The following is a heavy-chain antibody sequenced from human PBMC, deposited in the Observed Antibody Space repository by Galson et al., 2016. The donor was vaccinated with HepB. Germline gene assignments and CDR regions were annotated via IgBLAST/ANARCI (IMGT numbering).Heavy chain of an antibody. CDR3: ARDFKLGAPYYMDV. J-gene: IGHJ6*03. Sequence: SPRLSCAASGFTFSEWDFHWVRQAPGKGLGWVAVISKTGDTTFYGDSVKGLFKTSRDNSKNTVDLQIHSLRSEDAAVYFCARDFKLGAPYYMDVWGKGTTVTVS. D-gene: IGHD1-26*01. CDR2: ISKTGDTT. CDR1: GFTFSEWD. V-gene: IGHV3-30-3*01.